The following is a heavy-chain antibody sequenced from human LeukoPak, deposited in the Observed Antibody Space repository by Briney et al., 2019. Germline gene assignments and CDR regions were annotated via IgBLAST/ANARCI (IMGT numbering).Heavy chain of an antibody. CDR3: ARDGRGSYRNFDY. CDR2: INPNSGGT. CDR1: GYTFTGYY. V-gene: IGHV1-2*02. Sequence: ASVKVSCKASGYTFTGYYMHWVRQAPGQGLEWMGWINPNSGGTNYAQKFQGRVTMTRDTSISTAYMELSSLRSEDTAVYYCARDGRGSYRNFDYWGQGTLVTVSS. D-gene: IGHD1-26*01. J-gene: IGHJ4*02.